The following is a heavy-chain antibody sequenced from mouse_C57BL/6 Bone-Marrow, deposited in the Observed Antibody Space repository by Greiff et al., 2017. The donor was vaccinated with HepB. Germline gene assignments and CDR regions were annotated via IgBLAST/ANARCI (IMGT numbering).Heavy chain of an antibody. CDR3: ATIYYDYWYFDV. V-gene: IGHV1-54*01. J-gene: IGHJ1*03. D-gene: IGHD2-4*01. CDR1: GYAFTNYL. Sequence: QVQLKESGAELVRPGTSVKVSCKASGYAFTNYLIEWVKQRPGQGLEWIGVINPGSGGTNYNEKFKGKATLTADKSSSTAYMQLSRLTSEDSAVYFCATIYYDYWYFDVWGTGTTVTVSS. CDR2: INPGSGGT.